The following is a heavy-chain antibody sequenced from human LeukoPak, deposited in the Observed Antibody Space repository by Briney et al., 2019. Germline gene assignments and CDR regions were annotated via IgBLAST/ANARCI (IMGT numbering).Heavy chain of an antibody. J-gene: IGHJ4*02. CDR1: GFTFSSYA. Sequence: GGSLRLSCAASGFTFSSYAMSWVRQAPGKGLEWVSAISGSGGSTYYADSVKGRFTISRDNSKNTLYLQMNSLRAEDTAVYYCAKVQKRYYYDSSGYYPTGFDYWGQGTLVTVSS. V-gene: IGHV3-23*01. CDR2: ISGSGGST. D-gene: IGHD3-22*01. CDR3: AKVQKRYYYDSSGYYPTGFDY.